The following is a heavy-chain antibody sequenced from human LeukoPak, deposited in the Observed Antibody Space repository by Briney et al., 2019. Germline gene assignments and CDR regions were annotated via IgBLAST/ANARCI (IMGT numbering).Heavy chain of an antibody. CDR3: ARVAYLVGASPFEY. V-gene: IGHV1-2*02. D-gene: IGHD1-26*01. CDR2: INPNSGGT. J-gene: IGHJ4*02. Sequence: ASVTVSFTSSVYTFIEYYMHGVRPARGQGRAWMGCINPNSGGTKYAQNFQGRVTMTRDTSTSTAYMELSSLRSDDTGVYYCARVAYLVGASPFEYWGQGTLVTVSS. CDR1: VYTFIEYY.